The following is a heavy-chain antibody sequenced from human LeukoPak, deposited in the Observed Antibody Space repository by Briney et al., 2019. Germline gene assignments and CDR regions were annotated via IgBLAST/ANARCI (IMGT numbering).Heavy chain of an antibody. V-gene: IGHV1-69*13. CDR2: IIPIFGTA. CDR3: AREGGYSGYEFDY. Sequence: SVKVSCKASGGTFSSYAISWVRQAPGQGLEWMGGIIPIFGTANYAQKFQGRVTITADESTSTAYMELSSLRSEDTAVYYCAREGGYSGYEFDYWGQGTLVTVSS. D-gene: IGHD5-12*01. J-gene: IGHJ4*02. CDR1: GGTFSSYA.